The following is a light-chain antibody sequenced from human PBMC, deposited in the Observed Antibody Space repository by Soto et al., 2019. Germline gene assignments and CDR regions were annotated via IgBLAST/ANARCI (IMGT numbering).Light chain of an antibody. CDR3: QQRSNWPLT. Sequence: EIVLTQSPDTLSLSPGERATLSCRASQSIVESVAWYQQKPGQAPRLLIYDASKRATGIPARFSGSGSGTDFTLTISSLEPEDFAVYSCQQRSNWPLTFGGGTNLEI. V-gene: IGKV3-11*01. CDR2: DAS. J-gene: IGKJ4*01. CDR1: QSIVES.